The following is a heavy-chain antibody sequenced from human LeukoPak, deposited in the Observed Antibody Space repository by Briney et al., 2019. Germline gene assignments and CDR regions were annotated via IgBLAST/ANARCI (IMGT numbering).Heavy chain of an antibody. CDR2: INPNSGGT. CDR3: ARGPFRLGYCSSTSCSPAYWFDP. J-gene: IGHJ5*02. Sequence: ASVKVSCKASGYTFTGHYMHWVRQAPGQGLEWMGWINPNSGGTNYAQKFQGRVTMTRDTSISTAYMELSRLRSDDTAVYYCARGPFRLGYCSSTSCSPAYWFDPWGQGTLVTVSS. D-gene: IGHD2-2*01. CDR1: GYTFTGHY. V-gene: IGHV1-2*02.